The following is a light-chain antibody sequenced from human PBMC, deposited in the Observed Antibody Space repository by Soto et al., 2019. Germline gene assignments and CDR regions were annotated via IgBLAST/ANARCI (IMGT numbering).Light chain of an antibody. Sequence: EIVMTQSPGTLSLSPGETATLSCRASQSVSSNYVAWFHQKPGQAPRLLIYGASTRATGIPARFSGSGSGTEFTLTISSLQSEDFAVYYCQQYNNWPPLTFGGGTKVDIK. V-gene: IGKV3D-15*01. CDR3: QQYNNWPPLT. J-gene: IGKJ4*01. CDR1: QSVSSN. CDR2: GAS.